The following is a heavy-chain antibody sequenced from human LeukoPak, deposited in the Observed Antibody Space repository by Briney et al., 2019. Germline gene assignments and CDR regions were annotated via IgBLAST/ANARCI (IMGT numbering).Heavy chain of an antibody. CDR2: IYSGGST. Sequence: GGSLRLSCAASGFTVSSNYMSWVRQAPGKGLEGVSIIYSGGSTFYADSVKGRFTISRDNSKNTLYRQMNSRRAKDTAVYYCARGGSHLSAFDSWGQGTMVTVSS. CDR1: GFTVSSNY. V-gene: IGHV3-53*01. CDR3: ARGGSHLSAFDS. J-gene: IGHJ3*02. D-gene: IGHD3-16*01.